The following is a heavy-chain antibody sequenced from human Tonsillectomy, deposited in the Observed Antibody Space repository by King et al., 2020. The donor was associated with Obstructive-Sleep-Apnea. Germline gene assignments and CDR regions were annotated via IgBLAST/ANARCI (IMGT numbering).Heavy chain of an antibody. D-gene: IGHD3-10*01. V-gene: IGHV1-58*01. CDR3: AADQGVGVRDPVGDY. CDR2: IVVGSGNT. Sequence: QLVESGPEVKKPGTSVKVSCKASGFTFTSSAVQWGRQARGQRLEWIGWIVVGSGNTNYAQKFQERVTITRDMSTSTAYMELSSLRSEDTAVYYCAADQGVGVRDPVGDYWGQGTLVTVSS. J-gene: IGHJ4*02. CDR1: GFTFTSSA.